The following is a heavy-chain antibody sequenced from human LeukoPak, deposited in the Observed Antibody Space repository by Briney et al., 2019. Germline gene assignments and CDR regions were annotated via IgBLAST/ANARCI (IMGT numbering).Heavy chain of an antibody. CDR3: AKSGYNRFDY. J-gene: IGHJ4*02. D-gene: IGHD5-24*01. CDR2: TSSSDAGT. V-gene: IGHV3-23*01. CDR1: GFTLSSYA. Sequence: PGGSLRLSCAASGFTLSSYAMSWVRPAPGKGLEWVSATSSSDAGTYYAESVRGRFTISRDNSKNTLYLQMNSLRAEDTAIYYCAKSGYNRFDYWGQGTLVTVSS.